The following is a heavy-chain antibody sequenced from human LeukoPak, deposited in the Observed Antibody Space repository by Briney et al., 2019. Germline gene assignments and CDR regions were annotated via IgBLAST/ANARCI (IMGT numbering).Heavy chain of an antibody. CDR3: ARRRWLDY. CDR1: GGSFSGYY. Sequence: RPSETLSLTCAVCGGSFSGYYWSWIRQPPGKGLEWIGEINHSGSTNYNPSLKSRVTISVDTSKNQFSLKLNSVTAADTAVYYCARRRWLDYWGQGTLVTVSS. V-gene: IGHV4-34*01. J-gene: IGHJ4*02. CDR2: INHSGST. D-gene: IGHD5-24*01.